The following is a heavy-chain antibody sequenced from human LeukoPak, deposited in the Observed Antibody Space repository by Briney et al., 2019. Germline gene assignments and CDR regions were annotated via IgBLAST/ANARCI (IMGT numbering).Heavy chain of an antibody. Sequence: GGSLRLSCAASGFTFDDYGLSWVRQVPGKGLEWGSGINWNGASTGYADSVKGRFTISRDNAKNSLYLQMNSLRAEDTALYYCAREPFYYDILTGQRGRWFDPRGQGTLVTVSS. D-gene: IGHD3-9*01. CDR2: INWNGAST. J-gene: IGHJ5*02. CDR1: GFTFDDYG. V-gene: IGHV3-20*04. CDR3: AREPFYYDILTGQRGRWFDP.